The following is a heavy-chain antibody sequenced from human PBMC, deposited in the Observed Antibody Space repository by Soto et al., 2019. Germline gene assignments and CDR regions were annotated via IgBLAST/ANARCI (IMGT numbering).Heavy chain of an antibody. Sequence: GGSLRLSCAASGFTFSSYGMHWVRQAPGKGLEWVAVISYDGSNKYYADSVKGRFTISRDNSKNTLYLQMNSLRAEDTAVYYCAKDLERGTGGYWGQGTLVTVSS. V-gene: IGHV3-30*18. CDR1: GFTFSSYG. D-gene: IGHD1-1*01. CDR3: AKDLERGTGGY. CDR2: ISYDGSNK. J-gene: IGHJ4*02.